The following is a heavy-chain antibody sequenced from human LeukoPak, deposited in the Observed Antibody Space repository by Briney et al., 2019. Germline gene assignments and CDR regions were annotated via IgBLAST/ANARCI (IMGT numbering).Heavy chain of an antibody. J-gene: IGHJ4*02. CDR1: GFTFSSYW. CDR2: INHSGST. V-gene: IGHV4-34*01. CDR3: ARDGGIAVGFGFDY. Sequence: GSLRLSCAASGFTFSSYWMSWIRQPPGKGLEWIGEINHSGSTNYNPSLKSRVTISVDTSKNQFSLKLSSVTAADTAVYYCARDGGIAVGFGFDYWGQGTLVTVSS. D-gene: IGHD6-19*01.